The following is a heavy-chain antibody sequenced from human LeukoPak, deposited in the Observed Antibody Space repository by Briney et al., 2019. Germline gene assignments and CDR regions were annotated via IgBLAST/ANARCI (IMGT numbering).Heavy chain of an antibody. J-gene: IGHJ5*02. CDR3: ARVTDPRYNWFDP. V-gene: IGHV4-4*07. CDR1: GGSISSYY. CDR2: IHTSGST. D-gene: IGHD2-21*02. Sequence: SEALSLTCTVSGGSISSYYWTWIRQPAGKGPEWIGRIHTSGSTNYNPSLKSRVNMSVDTSKNQFSLKLNSVTAADTAVYYCARVTDPRYNWFDPWGQGTLVTVSS.